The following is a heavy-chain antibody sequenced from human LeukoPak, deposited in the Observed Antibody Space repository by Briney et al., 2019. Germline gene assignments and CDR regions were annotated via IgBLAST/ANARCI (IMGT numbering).Heavy chain of an antibody. CDR1: GYTFTSDG. Sequence: ASVKVSCKASGYTFTSDGISWVRQAPGQGLEWMGWIIAYKGNTNYAQNLQGRVTMTTDTSTSTAYMELRSLRSDDTAVYYCAREEGVDYYDSSGYYIIWGQGTLVTVSS. J-gene: IGHJ4*02. D-gene: IGHD3-22*01. CDR2: IIAYKGNT. CDR3: AREEGVDYYDSSGYYII. V-gene: IGHV1-18*01.